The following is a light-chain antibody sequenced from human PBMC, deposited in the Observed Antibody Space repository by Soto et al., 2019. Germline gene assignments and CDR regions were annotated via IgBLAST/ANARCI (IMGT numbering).Light chain of an antibody. Sequence: QSALTQPASVSGSPGQSITISCTGTGSDVTTYNYVSWYQQHTDRAPKLVLYEVSNRPSGVSSRLSGSTSGNTASLTVSGLQAEDEADYFCSSYIRNTSLVIFGGGTKLTVL. CDR2: EVS. CDR3: SSYIRNTSLVI. J-gene: IGLJ2*01. V-gene: IGLV2-14*01. CDR1: GSDVTTYNY.